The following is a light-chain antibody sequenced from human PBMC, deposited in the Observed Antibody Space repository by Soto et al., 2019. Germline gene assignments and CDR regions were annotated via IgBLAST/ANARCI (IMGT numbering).Light chain of an antibody. CDR3: QQSYSTPIT. CDR1: QSITYY. J-gene: IGKJ5*01. V-gene: IGKV1-39*01. Sequence: DIQMTQSPSSLSASVGDRVAITCRASQSITYYLNWYQQIPGKAPKVLIYAASNLQSGVPSRFSGSGSGTDFTLTISSLQPEDFATYYCQQSYSTPITFGQATRLEIK. CDR2: AAS.